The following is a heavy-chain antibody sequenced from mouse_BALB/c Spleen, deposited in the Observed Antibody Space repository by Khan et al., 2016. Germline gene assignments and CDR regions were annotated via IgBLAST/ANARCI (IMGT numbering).Heavy chain of an antibody. CDR2: INPNSGYT. Sequence: QVQLQQSGAELARPGASVKMSCKASDYTFTSYTMHWVKQRPGQGLEWIGYINPNSGYTNYNQKFTDKATLTADKSSSTAYMQLSSLTSEDSAVYYCASSCGISYGGNFDVWGAGTTVTVAS. CDR1: DYTFTSYT. J-gene: IGHJ1*01. V-gene: IGHV1-4*01. D-gene: IGHD1-1*01. CDR3: ASSCGISYGGNFDV.